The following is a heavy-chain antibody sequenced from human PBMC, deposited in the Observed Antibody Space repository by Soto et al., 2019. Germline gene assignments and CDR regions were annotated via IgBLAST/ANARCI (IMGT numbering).Heavy chain of an antibody. V-gene: IGHV3-48*01. CDR2: ISSSSSTI. J-gene: IGHJ4*02. D-gene: IGHD3-16*01. CDR3: ARSRGGVIGTPYCFDY. Sequence: GGSLRLSCAASGFTFSSYSMNWVRQAPGKGLEWVSYISSSSSTIYYADSVKGRFTISRDNAKNSLYLQMNSLRAEDTAVYYCARSRGGVIGTPYCFDYWGQGTLVTVSS. CDR1: GFTFSSYS.